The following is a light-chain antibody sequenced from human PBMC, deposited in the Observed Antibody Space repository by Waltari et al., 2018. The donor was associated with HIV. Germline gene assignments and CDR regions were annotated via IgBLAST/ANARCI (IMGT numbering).Light chain of an antibody. J-gene: IGLJ2*01. Sequence: SVLTQPPSASGTPGQRVPISCSGSTSNLGSNHVFRYQHPPGAAPNLLIHRNNQRPSGVPDRFSGSTSGTSASLAISGLRSEDEADYYCVAWDDSLRGVVFGGGTKVAAL. CDR1: TSNLGSNH. CDR2: RNN. V-gene: IGLV1-47*01. CDR3: VAWDDSLRGVV.